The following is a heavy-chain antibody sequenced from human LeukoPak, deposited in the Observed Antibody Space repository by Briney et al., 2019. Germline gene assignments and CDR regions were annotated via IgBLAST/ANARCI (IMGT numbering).Heavy chain of an antibody. CDR3: AKMRGYCTNGVCSRHSSSWFFDY. V-gene: IGHV3-23*01. CDR2: ISGSGGST. Sequence: PGGSLRLSCAASGFTFSSYAMSWVRQAPGKGLEWVSAISGSGGSTYYADSVKGRFTISRDNSKNTLYLQMNSLRAEDTAVYYCAKMRGYCTNGVCSRHSSSWFFDYWGQGTLVTVSS. D-gene: IGHD2-8*01. CDR1: GFTFSSYA. J-gene: IGHJ4*02.